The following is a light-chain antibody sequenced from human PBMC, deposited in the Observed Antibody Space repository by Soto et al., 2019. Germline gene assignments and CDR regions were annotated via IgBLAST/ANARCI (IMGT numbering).Light chain of an antibody. CDR3: CSYTSSDTYV. Sequence: SVLTQPASVSGSPGQSITISCTGTSSDVGGYDFVSWYQQHPGKAPKVMIYDVSNRPSGVSNRLSGSKSGNTASLTISGLQAEDEADYYCCSYTSSDTYVFGTGTKVTV. CDR1: SSDVGGYDF. V-gene: IGLV2-14*01. J-gene: IGLJ1*01. CDR2: DVS.